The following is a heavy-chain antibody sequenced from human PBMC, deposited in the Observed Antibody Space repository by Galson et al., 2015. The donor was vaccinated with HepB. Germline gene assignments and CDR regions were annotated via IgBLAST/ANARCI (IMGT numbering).Heavy chain of an antibody. CDR1: GFVFSNYA. CDR3: AKDKWSLIYFDH. J-gene: IGHJ4*02. D-gene: IGHD2-15*01. V-gene: IGHV3-23*01. Sequence: SLRLSCAASGFVFSNYAMSWVRQVPGKGPEWLSHISGSGDNTDYADSVKGRFTISRDNSKNTLHLQMSSLRAEDTAVYYCAKDKWSLIYFDHWGQGALVTVSS. CDR2: ISGSGDNT.